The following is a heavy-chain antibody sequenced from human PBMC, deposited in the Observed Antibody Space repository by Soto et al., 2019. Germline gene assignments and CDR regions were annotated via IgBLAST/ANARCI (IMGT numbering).Heavy chain of an antibody. CDR3: XRSQGSSTSLEIYYYYSYGMDV. Sequence: QVQLVQSGAEVKKPGSSVKVSCKASGGTFGSYAISWVRQAPGQGLEWMGWIIPMTATANYAQKFQGRVTITADESTSTXXXQLXSXXXXXXXXXXXXRSQGSSTSLEIYYYYSYGMDVWGQGTTVTV. J-gene: IGHJ6*02. CDR1: GGTFGSYA. D-gene: IGHD2-2*01. CDR2: IIPMTATA. V-gene: IGHV1-69*01.